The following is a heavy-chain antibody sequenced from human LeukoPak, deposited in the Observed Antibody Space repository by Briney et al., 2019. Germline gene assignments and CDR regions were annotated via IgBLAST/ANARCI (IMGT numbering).Heavy chain of an antibody. V-gene: IGHV3-23*01. CDR3: AKRAAAGFFDY. D-gene: IGHD6-13*01. CDR2: ISGSGGST. J-gene: IGHJ4*02. CDR1: GFTFSSFA. Sequence: GGSLRPSRAASGFTFSSFAMSWVRQAPGKGREWVSAISGSGGSTYYADSVKGRFTISRDNSKNTLYLQMNSLRAEDTAVYYCAKRAAAGFFDYWGQGTLVTVSS.